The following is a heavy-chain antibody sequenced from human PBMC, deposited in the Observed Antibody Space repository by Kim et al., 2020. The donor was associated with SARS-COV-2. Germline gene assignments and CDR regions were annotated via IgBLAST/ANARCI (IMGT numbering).Heavy chain of an antibody. J-gene: IGHJ4*02. V-gene: IGHV5-10-1*01. CDR3: ARHEGIAVAIDY. Sequence: NSNTTFQGHVTISAAKSISTAYLQWSSLKASDTAMYYCARHEGIAVAIDYWGQGTLVTVSS. D-gene: IGHD6-19*01.